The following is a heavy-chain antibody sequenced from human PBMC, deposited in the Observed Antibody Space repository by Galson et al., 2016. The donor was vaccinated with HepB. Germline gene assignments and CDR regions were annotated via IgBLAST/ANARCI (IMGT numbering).Heavy chain of an antibody. V-gene: IGHV3-53*01. Sequence: SLRLSCAASGFTVSTNYMSWVRQAPGKGLEWVSVIYNDGNTYYADSVKGRFTISRDNSRNTLYLQMNGLRAEDTAMYYCATERAGRGYSGHDLGWFDPWGQGTLVTVST. J-gene: IGHJ5*02. D-gene: IGHD5-12*01. CDR3: ATERAGRGYSGHDLGWFDP. CDR2: IYNDGNT. CDR1: GFTVSTNY.